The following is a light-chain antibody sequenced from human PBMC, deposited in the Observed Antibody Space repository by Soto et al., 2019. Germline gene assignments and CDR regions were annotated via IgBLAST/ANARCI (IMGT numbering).Light chain of an antibody. CDR3: QQYNSYPYT. CDR1: QSISTW. J-gene: IGKJ2*01. CDR2: KTS. V-gene: IGKV1-5*03. Sequence: DIQMTQSPSTLSASLGDRVTITCRASQSISTWLAWYRQKPGKAPKLLIYKTSSLESGVPSRFSGSGSGTEFTLTISSLQPDDFATYYCQQYNSYPYTFGQGTKLEIK.